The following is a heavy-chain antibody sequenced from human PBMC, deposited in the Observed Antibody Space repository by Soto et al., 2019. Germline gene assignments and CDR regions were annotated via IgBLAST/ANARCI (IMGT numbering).Heavy chain of an antibody. Sequence: GGSLRLSCAASGFTVSSNYMSWVRQAPGKGLEWVSVIYSGGSTYYADSVRGRFTISRDNSKNTLYLQMNSLRAEDTAVYYCASPGYSSGWTFIDYWGQGTLVTVSS. CDR1: GFTVSSNY. D-gene: IGHD6-19*01. V-gene: IGHV3-53*01. CDR2: IYSGGST. CDR3: ASPGYSSGWTFIDY. J-gene: IGHJ4*02.